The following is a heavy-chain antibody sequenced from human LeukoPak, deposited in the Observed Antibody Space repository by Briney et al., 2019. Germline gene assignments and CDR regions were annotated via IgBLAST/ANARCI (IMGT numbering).Heavy chain of an antibody. CDR3: AKDRGY. V-gene: IGHV3-23*01. CDR2: ISDTGGKT. CDR1: GFTFNSYA. J-gene: IGHJ4*02. Sequence: GGSLRLSCAASGFTFNSYAMSWLRQAPGKGLEWVSAISDTGGKTYYADSVKGRFTISRDNSKNTLYLQMNSLRADDTAVYYCAKDRGYWGQGTLVTVSS.